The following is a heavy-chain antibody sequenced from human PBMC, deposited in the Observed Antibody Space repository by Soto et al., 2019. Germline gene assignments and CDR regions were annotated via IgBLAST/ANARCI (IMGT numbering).Heavy chain of an antibody. Sequence: QVQLQESGPGLVKPSETLSLTCTVSGGSITNYFWSWIRQPPGKGLEWIRYIYYTGSTNYNPSLKSRVTISVDTSKNQLSWKLSSVTAADTADYYCARHGGGGSGWYDYWGQGTPVAVSP. J-gene: IGHJ4*02. V-gene: IGHV4-59*08. CDR2: IYYTGST. D-gene: IGHD6-19*01. CDR3: ARHGGGGSGWYDY. CDR1: GGSITNYF.